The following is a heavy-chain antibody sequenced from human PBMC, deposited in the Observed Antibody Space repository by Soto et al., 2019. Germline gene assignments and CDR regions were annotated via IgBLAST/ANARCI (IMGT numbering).Heavy chain of an antibody. V-gene: IGHV1-58*01. D-gene: IGHD2-21*01. J-gene: IGHJ4*02. CDR3: AAGGLVVALEY. CDR2: IVVGSGNT. Sequence: SAKVCCKAPGLTFTSSAVQLVRQSRGQRLEWIGWIVVGSGNTNHAQKFQERVTITRDMSTSTAYMELSSLRSEDTAVYYCAAGGLVVALEYWGQGTLVTVSS. CDR1: GLTFTSSA.